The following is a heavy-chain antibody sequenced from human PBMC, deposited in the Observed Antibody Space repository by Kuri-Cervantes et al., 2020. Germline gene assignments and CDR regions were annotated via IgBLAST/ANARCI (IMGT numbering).Heavy chain of an antibody. D-gene: IGHD3-3*01. CDR3: ARAPYDFWSGYDYYYYYMDV. CDR2: IIPIFGTA. J-gene: IGHJ6*03. V-gene: IGHV1-69*13. Sequence: SVKVSCKASGGTFSSYAISWVRQAPGQGLEWMGGIIPIFGTANYAQKFQGRVTITADESTSTAYMELSSLRSEDTAVYYCARAPYDFWSGYDYYYYYMDVWGKGTTVTVSS. CDR1: GGTFSSYA.